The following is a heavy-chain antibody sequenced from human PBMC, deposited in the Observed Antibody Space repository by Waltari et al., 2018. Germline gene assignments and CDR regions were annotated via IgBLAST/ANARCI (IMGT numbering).Heavy chain of an antibody. D-gene: IGHD1-26*01. Sequence: EVQLVESGGGLVQPGRSLRLSCAASGFTFDDYAMHWVRQAPGKGLEWVSGISWNSGSIGYADSVKGRFTISRDNAKNSLYLQMNSLRAEDTALYYCAKSHYSGSYYGFDYWGQGTLVTVSS. J-gene: IGHJ4*02. V-gene: IGHV3-9*01. CDR2: ISWNSGSI. CDR3: AKSHYSGSYYGFDY. CDR1: GFTFDDYA.